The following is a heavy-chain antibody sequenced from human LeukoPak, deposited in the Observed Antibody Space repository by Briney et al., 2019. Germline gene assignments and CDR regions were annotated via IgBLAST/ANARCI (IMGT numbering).Heavy chain of an antibody. CDR2: INPNSGGT. D-gene: IGHD3-3*01. V-gene: IGHV1-2*02. Sequence: ASVKVSCKASGYTFTGYYMHWVRQAPGQGLEWMGWINPNSGGTNYAQKLQGRVTMTTDTSTSTAYMELRSLRSDDTAVYYCARDRRITIFGVVIGDAFDIWGQGTMVTVSS. CDR1: GYTFTGYY. J-gene: IGHJ3*02. CDR3: ARDRRITIFGVVIGDAFDI.